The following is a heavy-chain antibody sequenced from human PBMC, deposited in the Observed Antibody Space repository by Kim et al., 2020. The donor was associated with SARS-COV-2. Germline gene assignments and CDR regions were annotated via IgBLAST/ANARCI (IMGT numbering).Heavy chain of an antibody. V-gene: IGHV3-23*01. J-gene: IGHJ4*02. CDR1: GFTFSNYA. D-gene: IGHD2-2*01. CDR3: AKAPDIVVGPAASFFDY. CDR2: ISGSGGRT. Sequence: GGSLRLSCAASGFTFSNYAMSWVRQAPGKGLEWVAVISGSGGRTYYADSVKGRCTITRDNSKKTLFLQMKSLRAEDTAVYYCAKAPDIVVGPAASFFDYWGQGTLVTVSS.